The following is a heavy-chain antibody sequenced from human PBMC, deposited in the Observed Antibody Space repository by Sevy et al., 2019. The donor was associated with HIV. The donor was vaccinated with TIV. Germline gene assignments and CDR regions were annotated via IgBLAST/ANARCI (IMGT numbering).Heavy chain of an antibody. V-gene: IGHV4-59*01. D-gene: IGHD6-6*01. CDR1: GDFINLYC. J-gene: IGHJ4*02. CDR3: ARESIGSVGDFDY. Sequence: SETLSLTCSVSGDFINLYCWSWIRQPPGKGLEWIGFIYSSGSTNYNPSLKSRVTISLATSKDQFSLKLSSVTAADTAVYYCARESIGSVGDFDYWGQGTLVTVSS. CDR2: IYSSGST.